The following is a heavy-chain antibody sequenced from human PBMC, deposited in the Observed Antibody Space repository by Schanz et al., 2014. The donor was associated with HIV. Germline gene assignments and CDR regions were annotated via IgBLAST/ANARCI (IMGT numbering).Heavy chain of an antibody. V-gene: IGHV3-23*01. Sequence: EVQLLESGGGLVQPGGSLRLSCAASGFTFSNYAMTWVRQAPGKGIEWVSAMTTNDRIYYAESVKGRFTISRDTSTNTLYLQMNRLRDEDTAVYYCARIYGGNPSYYGMDVWGQGTTVTVSS. CDR1: GFTFSNYA. CDR3: ARIYGGNPSYYGMDV. D-gene: IGHD4-17*01. J-gene: IGHJ6*02. CDR2: MTTNDRI.